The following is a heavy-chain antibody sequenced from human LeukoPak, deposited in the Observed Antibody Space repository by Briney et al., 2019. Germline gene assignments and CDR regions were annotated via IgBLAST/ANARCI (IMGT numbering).Heavy chain of an antibody. CDR3: ARERQNKDFWSGGDY. J-gene: IGHJ4*02. D-gene: IGHD3-3*01. V-gene: IGHV3-7*01. Sequence: PGGSLRLSCAASGFTFSSYWMSWVRQAPGKGLEWVATIKQGGSEKYYVDSVKGRFTISRDNAKNSLYLQMNTLRPEDTAVYYCARERQNKDFWSGGDYWGQGTLVTVSS. CDR2: IKQGGSEK. CDR1: GFTFSSYW.